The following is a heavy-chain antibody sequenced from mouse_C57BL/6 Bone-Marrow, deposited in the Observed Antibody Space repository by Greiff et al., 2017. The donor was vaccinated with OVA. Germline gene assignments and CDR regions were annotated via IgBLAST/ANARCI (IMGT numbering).Heavy chain of an antibody. CDR3: ARDAYYSNYVTVAWFAY. CDR1: GYTFTSYW. CDR2: IYPGSGST. V-gene: IGHV1-55*01. J-gene: IGHJ3*01. Sequence: VQLQQPGAELVKPGASVKMSCKASGYTFTSYWITWVKQRPGQGLEWIGDIYPGSGSTNYNEKFKSKATLPVATSSSTAYMQRSSLTSEDSAVYYCARDAYYSNYVTVAWFAYWGQGTLVTVSA. D-gene: IGHD2-5*01.